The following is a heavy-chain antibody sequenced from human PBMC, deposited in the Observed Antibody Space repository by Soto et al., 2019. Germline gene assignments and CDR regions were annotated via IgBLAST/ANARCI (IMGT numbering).Heavy chain of an antibody. CDR1: GGSFSGHS. J-gene: IGHJ5*01. D-gene: IGHD3-22*01. CDR3: STRAYDTNSYYRFDP. V-gene: IGHV4-34*01. CDR2: INHSGRV. Sequence: SETLSLTCAVYGGSFSGHSWTWIRQSPGKGLEWIGDINHSGRVNYSPSLKSRVTISLDTSKNQFSLTLSAVTAADTAMYYCSTRAYDTNSYYRFDPWGQGTLVTVSS.